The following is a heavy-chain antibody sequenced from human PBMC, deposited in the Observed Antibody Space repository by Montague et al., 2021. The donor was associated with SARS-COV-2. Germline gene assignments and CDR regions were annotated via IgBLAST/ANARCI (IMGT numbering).Heavy chain of an antibody. CDR1: GVSITSTNW. V-gene: IGHV4-4*02. CDR2: ISYGGIA. J-gene: IGHJ4*02. D-gene: IGHD4-11*01. CDR3: AGKVLTVPADY. Sequence: SGTLSLTCAVSGVSITSTNWWSLVRQPPGKGLEWIGEISYGGIATYNPSLKSRATISMDRSRNLFSLMLSSVTAADTAIYYCAGKVLTVPADYWGQGTLVTVS.